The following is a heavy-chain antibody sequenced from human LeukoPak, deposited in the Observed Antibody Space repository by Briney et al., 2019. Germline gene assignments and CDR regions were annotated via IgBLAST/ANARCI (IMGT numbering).Heavy chain of an antibody. V-gene: IGHV4-39*01. Sequence: PGGSLRLSCAASGFTFSSYWMSWVRQPPGKGLEWVGSIYYSGSTYYNPSLKSRVTISVDTSKNQFSLKLSSVTAADTAVYYCARHFGWELLPIDAFDIWGQGTMVTVSS. CDR2: IYYSGST. J-gene: IGHJ3*02. CDR1: GFTFSSYW. CDR3: ARHFGWELLPIDAFDI. D-gene: IGHD1-26*01.